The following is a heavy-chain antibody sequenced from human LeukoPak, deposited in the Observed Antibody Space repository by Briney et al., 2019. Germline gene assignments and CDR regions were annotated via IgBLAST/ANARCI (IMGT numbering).Heavy chain of an antibody. CDR3: ALGPIVASGWFDP. J-gene: IGHJ5*02. CDR2: ISPSGAST. V-gene: IGHV1-46*03. CDR1: GYTFTNYY. D-gene: IGHD5-12*01. Sequence: ASVKVSCKASGYTFTNYYMHWVRQAPGQGLEWMGMISPSGASTSYAQKFQGRVTMTRDVSTSTVYMELSSLRSEDTAVYYCALGPIVASGWFDPWGQGTLVTVSS.